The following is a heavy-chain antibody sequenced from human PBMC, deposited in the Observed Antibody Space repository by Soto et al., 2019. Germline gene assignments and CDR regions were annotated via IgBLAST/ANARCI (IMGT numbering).Heavy chain of an antibody. D-gene: IGHD3-10*01. CDR2: INPIVSIA. J-gene: IGHJ4*02. CDR1: GDTFSSYT. Sequence: QVQLVQSGTEVKKPGSSVKVSCKASGDTFSSYTINWVRQAPGLRIEWVGRINPIVSIANYAQKFKGRVSMSADKSTSTAYMELRSLRSDDTAMYFCAASFGSGYRAFDYWGQGALVIVSS. CDR3: AASFGSGYRAFDY. V-gene: IGHV1-69*02.